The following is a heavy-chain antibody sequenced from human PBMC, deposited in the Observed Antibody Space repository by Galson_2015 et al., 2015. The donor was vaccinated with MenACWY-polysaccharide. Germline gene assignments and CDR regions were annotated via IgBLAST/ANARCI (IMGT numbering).Heavy chain of an antibody. V-gene: IGHV3-23*01. CDR2: ISGSGIDI. CDR1: GFSMTSYA. Sequence: SLRLSCAASGFSMTSYAVNWVRQAPGKGLEWAGVISGSGIDIRYADSVKGRFTISRDTSKSTLYLQMDSVRAEDTAVYFCTKAGAKFCRGSSCYFNWFDPWGQGTLVTVSS. CDR3: TKAGAKFCRGSSCYFNWFDP. J-gene: IGHJ5*02. D-gene: IGHD5-12*01.